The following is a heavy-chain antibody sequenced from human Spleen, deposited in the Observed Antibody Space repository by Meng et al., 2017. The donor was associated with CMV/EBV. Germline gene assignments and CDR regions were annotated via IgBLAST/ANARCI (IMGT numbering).Heavy chain of an antibody. CDR2: IYYSGST. CDR1: GGSISGSSYY. J-gene: IGHJ4*02. Sequence: SETLSLTCGVSGGSISGSSYYWGWVRQPPGKGLEWIGSIYYSGSTYYNPFLKSRVTISVDTSKNQLSLWLNSVTAADTAIYYCSRGIAAVENWGQGTLVTVSS. D-gene: IGHD6-13*01. CDR3: SRGIAAVEN. V-gene: IGHV4-39*07.